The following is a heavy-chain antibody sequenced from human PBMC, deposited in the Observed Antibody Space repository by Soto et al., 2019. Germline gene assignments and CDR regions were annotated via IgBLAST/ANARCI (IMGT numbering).Heavy chain of an antibody. V-gene: IGHV6-1*01. Sequence: SQTLSLTGAISGDSVSSNSAAWNWIRQSPSRGLEWLGRTYFRSQWYNDYAVSVKSRITINPDTSKSQFSLQLNSVTPEDTAVYYCARVGRDYYGMDVWGQGTTVTVSS. D-gene: IGHD3-10*01. CDR2: TYFRSQWYN. J-gene: IGHJ6*02. CDR3: ARVGRDYYGMDV. CDR1: GDSVSSNSAA.